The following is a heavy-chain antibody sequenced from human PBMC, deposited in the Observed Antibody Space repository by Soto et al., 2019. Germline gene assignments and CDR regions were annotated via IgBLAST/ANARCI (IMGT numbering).Heavy chain of an antibody. CDR3: AFNRGSGSYYFDY. CDR1: GFTFSSYA. D-gene: IGHD3-10*01. Sequence: EVQLLESGGGLVQTGGSLRLSCAASGFTFSSYAMWWVRQAPGKGLECVSAISGGGETTYYADSVKGGFTISRDNSKNTLYLQMNSLRAEDTAVDYCAFNRGSGSYYFDYWGQGTLVTVSS. V-gene: IGHV3-23*01. J-gene: IGHJ4*02. CDR2: ISGGGETT.